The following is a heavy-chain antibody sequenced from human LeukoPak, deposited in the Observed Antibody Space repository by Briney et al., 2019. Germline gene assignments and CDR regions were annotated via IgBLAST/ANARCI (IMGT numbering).Heavy chain of an antibody. J-gene: IGHJ4*02. V-gene: IGHV3-73*01. D-gene: IGHD6-19*01. CDR3: TRSSLSSGWYPLDY. Sequence: QSGGSLRLSCAASGFTFSGSAMHWVRQASGKGLEWDGRIRSKANSYATAYAASVKGRFTISRDDSKNTAYLQMNSLKTEDTAVYYCTRSSLSSGWYPLDYWGQGTLVTVSS. CDR1: GFTFSGSA. CDR2: IRSKANSYAT.